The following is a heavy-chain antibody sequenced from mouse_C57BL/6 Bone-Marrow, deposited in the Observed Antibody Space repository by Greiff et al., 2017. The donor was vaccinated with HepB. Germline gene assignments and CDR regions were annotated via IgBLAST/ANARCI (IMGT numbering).Heavy chain of an antibody. CDR2: IYPGSGST. J-gene: IGHJ2*01. CDR1: GYTFTSYW. Sequence: QVQLKQPGAELVKPGASVKMSCKASGYTFTSYWITWVKQRPGQGLEWIGDIYPGSGSTNYNEKFKSKATLTVDTSSSTAYMQLSSLTSEDSTVYYGARFITTVVALDYWGQGTTLTVSS. CDR3: ARFITTVVALDY. V-gene: IGHV1-55*01. D-gene: IGHD1-1*01.